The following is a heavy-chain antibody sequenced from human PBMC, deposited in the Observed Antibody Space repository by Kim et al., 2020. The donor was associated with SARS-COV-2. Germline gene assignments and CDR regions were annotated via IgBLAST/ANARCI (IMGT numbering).Heavy chain of an antibody. V-gene: IGHV1-69*13. CDR3: ARVPMVRGVIIPHYYYYGMDV. D-gene: IGHD3-10*01. CDR2: IIPIFGTA. CDR1: GGTFSSYA. J-gene: IGHJ6*02. Sequence: SVKVSCKASGGTFSSYAISWVRQAPGQGLEWMGGIIPIFGTANYAQKFQGRVTITADESTSTAYMELSSLRSEDTAVYYCARVPMVRGVIIPHYYYYGMDVWGQGTTVTVSS.